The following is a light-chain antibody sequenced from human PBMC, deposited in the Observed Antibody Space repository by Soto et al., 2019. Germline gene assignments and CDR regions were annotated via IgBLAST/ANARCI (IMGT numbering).Light chain of an antibody. CDR3: QQYKNWPYT. CDR2: GAS. V-gene: IGKV3-15*01. Sequence: EIVMTQSPATLSVSPGERATLSCRASQSVSSDFAWYQQKPGQSPRLLIYGASTRATGIPARFSGSGSGTEFTLTISSLQSEDFAVYYCQQYKNWPYTFGQGTNLEIK. CDR1: QSVSSD. J-gene: IGKJ2*01.